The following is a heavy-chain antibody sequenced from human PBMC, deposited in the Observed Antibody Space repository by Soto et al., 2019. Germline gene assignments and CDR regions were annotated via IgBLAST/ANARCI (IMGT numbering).Heavy chain of an antibody. CDR3: ARGRGGSYGGNSAHFDI. CDR2: IWYDGSKK. D-gene: IGHD4-17*01. V-gene: IGHV3-33*01. Sequence: QVQLVESGGGVVQPGTSLRLSCEASGFTFSGFGMHWVRQAPGKGLEWVAVIWYDGSKKYYADCVKGRFTISRDNSKNALYLQINSLRAEDTAVYYCARGRGGSYGGNSAHFDIWSQGTLVTVSS. CDR1: GFTFSGFG. J-gene: IGHJ3*02.